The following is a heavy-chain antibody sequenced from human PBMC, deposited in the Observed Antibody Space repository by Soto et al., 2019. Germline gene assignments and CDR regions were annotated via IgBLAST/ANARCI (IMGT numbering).Heavy chain of an antibody. CDR3: ARSIVVVTALDY. Sequence: QVQLVQSGAEVKKPGASVKVSCKAPGYTFTSYAMHWVRQAPGQRLEWMGWINAGNGNTKYSQKFQGRVTITRDPSASTAYMELSSLRSEDTAVYYCARSIVVVTALDYWGQGTLVTVSS. D-gene: IGHD2-21*02. CDR2: INAGNGNT. J-gene: IGHJ4*02. CDR1: GYTFTSYA. V-gene: IGHV1-3*01.